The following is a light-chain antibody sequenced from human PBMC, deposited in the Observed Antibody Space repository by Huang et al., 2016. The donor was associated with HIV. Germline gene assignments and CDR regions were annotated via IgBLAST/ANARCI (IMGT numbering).Light chain of an antibody. CDR1: QSVRSN. J-gene: IGKJ5*01. V-gene: IGKV3-15*01. CDR2: VAS. Sequence: EIVMTQSPATLSVSPGERATLSCRASQSVRSNVAWYQQKPGQAPRLLIYVASTRATGIPARFRGSGSGTEFTLTISSLQSEDFVVYYCQQYNNWPPITFGQGTRLEI. CDR3: QQYNNWPPIT.